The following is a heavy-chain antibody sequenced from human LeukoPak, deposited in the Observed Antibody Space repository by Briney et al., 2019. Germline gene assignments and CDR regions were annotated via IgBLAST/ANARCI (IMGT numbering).Heavy chain of an antibody. Sequence: SETLSPTCTVSGSSISNDYWIWIRPSGRKGLGWIGRIYTSGSTNYNPSLKSRVTMSVDTSKNQFSLKLTSVTAADTAVYYCARQSNCGGDCYSIWFDPWGQGTLVTVSS. CDR2: IYTSGST. D-gene: IGHD2-21*02. J-gene: IGHJ5*02. CDR1: GSSISNDY. V-gene: IGHV4-4*07. CDR3: ARQSNCGGDCYSIWFDP.